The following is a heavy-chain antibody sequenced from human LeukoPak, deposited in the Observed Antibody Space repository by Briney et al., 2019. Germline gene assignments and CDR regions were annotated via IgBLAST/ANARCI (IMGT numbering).Heavy chain of an antibody. D-gene: IGHD2-15*01. Sequence: SVKVSCKASGYTFTGYYMHWVRQAPGQGLEWMGRIIPILAIANYAQKFQGRVTITADKSTSTAYMELSSLRSEDTAVYYCARGYCSGGSCYSLDYWGQGTLVTVSS. V-gene: IGHV1-69*04. CDR3: ARGYCSGGSCYSLDY. CDR2: IIPILAIA. J-gene: IGHJ4*02. CDR1: GYTFTGYY.